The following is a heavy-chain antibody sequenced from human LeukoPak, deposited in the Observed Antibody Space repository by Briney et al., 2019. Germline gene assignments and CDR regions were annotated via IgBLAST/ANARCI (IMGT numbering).Heavy chain of an antibody. V-gene: IGHV3-21*01. CDR2: ISSSSSYI. D-gene: IGHD6-19*01. CDR3: AKVYRIAVAGTHDGMDV. J-gene: IGHJ6*02. CDR1: GFTFSSYS. Sequence: GGSLRLSCAASGFTFSSYSMNWVRQAPGKGLEWVSSISSSSSYIYYADSVKGRFTISRDNAKNSLYLQMNSLRAEDTAVYYCAKVYRIAVAGTHDGMDVWGQGTTVTVSS.